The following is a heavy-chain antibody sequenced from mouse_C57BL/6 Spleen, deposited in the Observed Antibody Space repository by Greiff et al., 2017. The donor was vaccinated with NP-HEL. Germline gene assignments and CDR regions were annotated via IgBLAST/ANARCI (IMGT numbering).Heavy chain of an antibody. D-gene: IGHD1-1*01. CDR1: GFTFSSYG. J-gene: IGHJ1*03. CDR3: ARAYGSSSNWYFDV. Sequence: EVKLVESGGDLVKPGGSLKLSCAASGFTFSSYGMSWVRQTPDKRLEWVATISSGGSYTYYPDSVKGRFTISRDNAKNTLYLQMSSLKSEDTAMYYCARAYGSSSNWYFDVWGTGTTVTVSS. V-gene: IGHV5-6*01. CDR2: ISSGGSYT.